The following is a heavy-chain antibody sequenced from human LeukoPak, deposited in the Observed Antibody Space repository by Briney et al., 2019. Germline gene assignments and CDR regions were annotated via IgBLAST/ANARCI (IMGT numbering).Heavy chain of an antibody. CDR3: ASGSYHKNFDY. D-gene: IGHD1-26*01. J-gene: IGHJ4*02. Sequence: ASETLSLTCTVSGGSISSYYWSWIRQPPGKGLEWIGYIYYSGSTNYNPSLKSRVTISVDTSKNQFSLKLSSVTAADTAVYYCASGSYHKNFDYWGQGTLVTVSS. CDR2: IYYSGST. CDR1: GGSISSYY. V-gene: IGHV4-59*01.